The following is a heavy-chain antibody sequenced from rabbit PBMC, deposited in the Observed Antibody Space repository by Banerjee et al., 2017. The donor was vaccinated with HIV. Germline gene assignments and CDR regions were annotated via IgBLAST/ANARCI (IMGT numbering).Heavy chain of an antibody. CDR1: GFSFSNKYV. D-gene: IGHD1-1*01. J-gene: IGHJ4*01. CDR2: IYAGRYGAI. CDR3: ARNGARIIFAIIS. Sequence: QEQLEESGGDLVKPEGSLTLTCTASGFSFSNKYVMCWVRQAPGKGLEWIACIYAGRYGAISFVSSVQERFSISIALSATLTLQRTRRTATDTAIYFCARNGARIIFAIISWGQATLVTIS. V-gene: IGHV1S45*01.